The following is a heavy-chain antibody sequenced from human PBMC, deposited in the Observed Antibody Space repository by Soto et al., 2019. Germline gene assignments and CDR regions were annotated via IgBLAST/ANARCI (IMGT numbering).Heavy chain of an antibody. CDR2: ISTSAGNT. Sequence: ASVKVSCKASGYTFTNYDITWVRQTPGQGLEWMGWISTSAGNTNYAQKLQGRVTMTTDTSASTAYMELRSLRSDDTAVYYCARREGMGVRHARYDIGGKGTMGTV. CDR1: GYTFTNYD. CDR3: ARREGMGVRHARYDI. J-gene: IGHJ3*02. D-gene: IGHD3-10*01. V-gene: IGHV1-18*04.